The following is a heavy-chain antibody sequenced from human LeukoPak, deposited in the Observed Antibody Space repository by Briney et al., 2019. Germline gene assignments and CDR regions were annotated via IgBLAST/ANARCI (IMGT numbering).Heavy chain of an antibody. CDR1: GGSISSYY. CDR3: ARHGYSSGSLAWFDP. J-gene: IGHJ5*02. CDR2: IYYSGST. D-gene: IGHD6-19*01. Sequence: PSGTLSLTCTVAGGSISSYYWSWIRQPPGKGLEWTGYIYYSGSTNYNPSLKSRVTISVDTSKNQFSLKLSSVTAADTAVYYCARHGYSSGSLAWFDPWGQGTQVTVSS. V-gene: IGHV4-59*01.